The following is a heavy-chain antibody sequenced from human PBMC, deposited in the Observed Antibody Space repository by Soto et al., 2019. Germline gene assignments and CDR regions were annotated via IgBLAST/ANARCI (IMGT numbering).Heavy chain of an antibody. D-gene: IGHD2-2*01. Sequence: ASGKVSCKASGYTFTSYAMHWVRQAPGQRLEWMGWINAGNGNTKYSQKFQGRVTITRDTSATTAYMELSSLRSEDTAVYYCARVYCSSPSCYYFGGDYYYGMDVWGQGTTVTVSS. CDR3: ARVYCSSPSCYYFGGDYYYGMDV. J-gene: IGHJ6*02. CDR2: INAGNGNT. CDR1: GYTFTSYA. V-gene: IGHV1-3*01.